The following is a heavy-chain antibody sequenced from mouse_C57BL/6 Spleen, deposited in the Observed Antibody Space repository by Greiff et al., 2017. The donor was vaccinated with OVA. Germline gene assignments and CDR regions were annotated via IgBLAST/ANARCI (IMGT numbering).Heavy chain of an antibody. V-gene: IGHV1-80*01. CDR2: IYPGDGDT. J-gene: IGHJ4*01. Sequence: VKLVESGAELVKPGASVKISCKASGYAFSRYWMNWVKQRPGKGLEWIGQIYPGDGDTNYNGKFKGKATLTADKSSSTAYMQLSSLTSEDSAVYFCARGGSNYEDYYAMDYWGQGTSVTVSS. CDR3: ARGGSNYEDYYAMDY. D-gene: IGHD2-5*01. CDR1: GYAFSRYW.